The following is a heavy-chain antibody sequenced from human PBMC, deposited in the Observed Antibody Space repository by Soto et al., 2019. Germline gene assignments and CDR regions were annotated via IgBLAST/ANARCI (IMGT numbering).Heavy chain of an antibody. CDR1: GGTLSSSSYY. J-gene: IGHJ6*02. CDR3: ARHGGHSSSWYVYYYGMDV. Sequence: SETLSLTYTVSGGTLSSSSYYWGWIRQPPGKGLEWIGSIYYSGSTYYNPSLKSRVTISVDTSKNQFSLKLSSVTAADTAVYYCARHGGHSSSWYVYYYGMDVWGQGTTVT. CDR2: IYYSGST. D-gene: IGHD6-13*01. V-gene: IGHV4-39*01.